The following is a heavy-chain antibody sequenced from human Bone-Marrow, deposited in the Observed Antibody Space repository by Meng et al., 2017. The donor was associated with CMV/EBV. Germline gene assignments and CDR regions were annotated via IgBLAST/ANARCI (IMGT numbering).Heavy chain of an antibody. V-gene: IGHV3-30-3*01. D-gene: IGHD2-2*02. CDR3: ARVVPAAIGPWFDP. J-gene: IGHJ5*02. CDR1: GFTFSSYD. Sequence: SGFTFSSYDMHWVRQAPGKGLEWVAVISYDGSNKYYADSVKGRFTISRDNSKNTLYLQMNSLRAEDTAVYYCARVVPAAIGPWFDPWGQGTLVTVSS. CDR2: ISYDGSNK.